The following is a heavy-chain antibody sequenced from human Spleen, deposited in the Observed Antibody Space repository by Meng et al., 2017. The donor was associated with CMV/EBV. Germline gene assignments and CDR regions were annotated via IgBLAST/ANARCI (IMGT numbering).Heavy chain of an antibody. CDR1: GFTFSNSW. V-gene: IGHV3-30*03. J-gene: IGHJ6*02. D-gene: IGHD3-16*01. CDR3: ARDWGYYSYGMDV. Sequence: GESLKISCAASGFTFSNSWMHWVRQAPGKGLEWVAVISYDGSNKYYADSVKGRFTISRDNSKNTLYLQMNSLRAEDTAVYYCARDWGYYSYGMDVWGQGTTVTVSS. CDR2: ISYDGSNK.